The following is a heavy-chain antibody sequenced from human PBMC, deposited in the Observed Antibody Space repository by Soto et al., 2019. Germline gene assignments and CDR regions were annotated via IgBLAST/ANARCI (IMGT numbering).Heavy chain of an antibody. J-gene: IGHJ4*02. CDR1: GFAFNDYA. Sequence: EVQLVESGGGLVQPGRSLRLSCAASGFAFNDYAMHWLRQAPGKGLEWVAGISSNSGNIAYADSVKGRFTISRDNVKSSLYMQMNSLRTEDTAFYYCAKDPRGRFLEWFLASYFDFWGQGTLVTVSS. D-gene: IGHD3-3*01. V-gene: IGHV3-9*01. CDR2: ISSNSGNI. CDR3: AKDPRGRFLEWFLASYFDF.